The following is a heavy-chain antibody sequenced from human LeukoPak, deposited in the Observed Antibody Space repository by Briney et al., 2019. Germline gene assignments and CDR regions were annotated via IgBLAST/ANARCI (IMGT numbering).Heavy chain of an antibody. CDR2: ISSSGSTI. Sequence: GGSLRLSCAASGFTLSSYGMNWVRQAPGKGLEWVSYISSSGSTIYYADSVKGRFTISRDNAKNSLYLQMNSLRAEDTAVYYCARRLRRNYFDYWGQGTLVTVSS. V-gene: IGHV3-48*04. J-gene: IGHJ4*02. D-gene: IGHD4-17*01. CDR3: ARRLRRNYFDY. CDR1: GFTLSSYG.